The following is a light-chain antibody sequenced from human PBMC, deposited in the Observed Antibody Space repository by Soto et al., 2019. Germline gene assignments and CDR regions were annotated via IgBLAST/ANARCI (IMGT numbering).Light chain of an antibody. CDR2: EVS. J-gene: IGKJ1*01. V-gene: IGKV3-15*01. CDR3: QQYQDWTRT. CDR1: ERLTGN. Sequence: ETVMTQSPATLSLSPGERATLSCRASERLTGNLAWYQHRPGQAPRLLIYEVSTRATYIPARFSGRGSRTEFNLTISRLQAEDSAVYYCQQYQDWTRTFGQGTKLDIK.